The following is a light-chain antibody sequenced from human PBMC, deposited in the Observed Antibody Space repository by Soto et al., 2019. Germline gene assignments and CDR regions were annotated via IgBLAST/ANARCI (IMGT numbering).Light chain of an antibody. CDR2: GAS. V-gene: IGKV3-15*01. Sequence: EMVMTQSPATLYVSPGERATLSCRASQGVSNNLAWYQQKPGQAPRLLISGASTRATGVPARFSGSGSGTEFTLTISSLQSEDFAIYYCQQYNNWPPLTFGGGTKVDI. CDR1: QGVSNN. CDR3: QQYNNWPPLT. J-gene: IGKJ4*01.